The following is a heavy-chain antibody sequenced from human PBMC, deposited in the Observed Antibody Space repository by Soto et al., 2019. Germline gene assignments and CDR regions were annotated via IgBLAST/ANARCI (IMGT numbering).Heavy chain of an antibody. Sequence: PGGSLRLSCAASGFTFSSYAMSWVRQAPGKGLEWVSAISGSGGSTYYADSVKGRFTISRDNSKNTLYLQMNSLRAEDTAVYYCANSYGSGSYFDYWGQGTLVTVSS. CDR3: ANSYGSGSYFDY. V-gene: IGHV3-23*01. CDR1: GFTFSSYA. D-gene: IGHD3-10*01. CDR2: ISGSGGST. J-gene: IGHJ4*02.